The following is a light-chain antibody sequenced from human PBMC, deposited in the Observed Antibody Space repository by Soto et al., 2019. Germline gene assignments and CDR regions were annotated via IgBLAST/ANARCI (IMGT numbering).Light chain of an antibody. V-gene: IGLV2-14*01. J-gene: IGLJ3*02. CDR1: SSDVGGYNY. CDR3: SSYTSNNVWG. CDR2: EVT. Sequence: QSALTQPASVSGSPGQSITISCTGTSSDVGGYNYVSWYQQHPGKAPKLMIYEVTNRPSGVSNRFSGSKSGNTASLTISGLQAEDEADYYCSSYTSNNVWGFGGGTKLTVL.